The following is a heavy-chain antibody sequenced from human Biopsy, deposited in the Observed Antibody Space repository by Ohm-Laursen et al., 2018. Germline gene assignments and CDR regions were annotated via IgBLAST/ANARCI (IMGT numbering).Heavy chain of an antibody. Sequence: TLSLTCPVTDGSISNIINYWGWIRQPLGKRLEWLGIIYHTGITNYNPSLKRPVTISEDTSNNQFSQMLSSLTAADTAVYYCARHSFGSGRDFWGQGTLVTVSS. D-gene: IGHD3-10*01. CDR3: ARHSFGSGRDF. CDR1: DGSISNIINY. V-gene: IGHV4-39*01. CDR2: IYHTGIT. J-gene: IGHJ4*02.